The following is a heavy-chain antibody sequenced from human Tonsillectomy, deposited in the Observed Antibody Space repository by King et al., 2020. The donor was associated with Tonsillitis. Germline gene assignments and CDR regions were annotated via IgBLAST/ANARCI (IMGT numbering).Heavy chain of an antibody. J-gene: IGHJ4*02. Sequence: VQLVESGAEVKKPGASVKVSCKSSGDTFIGQYMHWVRQAPGQGLEWMGWINTLSGGIIYAQKFQGRVTMTRDTSISTAYMDLRSLRSDDTAVYYCARVVPVAGTRWDYFDYWGQGTLVTVSS. CDR3: ARVVPVAGTRWDYFDY. V-gene: IGHV1-2*02. CDR2: INTLSGGI. CDR1: GDTFIGQY. D-gene: IGHD6-19*01.